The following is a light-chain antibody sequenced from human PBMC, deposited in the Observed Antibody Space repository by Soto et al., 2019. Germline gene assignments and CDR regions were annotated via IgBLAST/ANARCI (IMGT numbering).Light chain of an antibody. CDR2: GAS. V-gene: IGKV3-20*01. J-gene: IGKJ5*01. CDR3: QQYGSSPLIT. CDR1: QTISSRY. Sequence: ENVLTQSPGTLSLSPGERATLSCRASQTISSRYLAWYQQKPGQAPRLLIYGASSRATGTPDTFSGSGSGTDSTLTSSRLEPDDFAVYYCQQYGSSPLITFGQGTRLEIK.